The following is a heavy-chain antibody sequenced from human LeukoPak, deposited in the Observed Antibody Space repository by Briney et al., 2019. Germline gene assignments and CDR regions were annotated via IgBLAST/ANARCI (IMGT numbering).Heavy chain of an antibody. V-gene: IGHV4-4*07. Sequence: SETLSLTCTVSGGSISSYHWSWIRQPAGKGLEWIGRIYTSGSTNYNPSLKSRVTMSVDTSKNQFSLKLSSVTAADTAVYYCARVSDSGRYYFDYWGQGTLVTVSS. CDR2: IYTSGST. CDR1: GGSISSYH. CDR3: ARVSDSGRYYFDY. D-gene: IGHD1-26*01. J-gene: IGHJ4*02.